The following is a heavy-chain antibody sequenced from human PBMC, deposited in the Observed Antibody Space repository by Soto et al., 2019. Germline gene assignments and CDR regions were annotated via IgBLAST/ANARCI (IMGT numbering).Heavy chain of an antibody. V-gene: IGHV4-59*08. CDR2: VYYTGDT. Sequence: QVQLQQSGPRLVKPSETLSLTCTVSSGPDRSHNWGWIRQPPGRGLEWISYVYYTGDTAYNPSLRDRVTISADTSTNDISLTLNSVTAADTAVYYCVRQGIDYLHGLVDVWGQGTTVSVSS. D-gene: IGHD4-17*01. CDR1: SGPDRSHN. J-gene: IGHJ6*02. CDR3: VRQGIDYLHGLVDV.